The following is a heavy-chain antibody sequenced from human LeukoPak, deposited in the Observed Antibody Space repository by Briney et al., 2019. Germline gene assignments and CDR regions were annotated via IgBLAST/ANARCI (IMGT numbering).Heavy chain of an antibody. Sequence: GASVKVSCKASGFTFTSYGISWVRQAPGQGLEWMGWISTYNGNTNYAQKLQGRVTMTRDTSTSTAYTELRSLRSDDTAVYYCARGGDSSGLNRIAYWGQGTPVTVSS. V-gene: IGHV1-18*01. CDR3: ARGGDSSGLNRIAY. CDR2: ISTYNGNT. D-gene: IGHD3-22*01. J-gene: IGHJ4*02. CDR1: GFTFTSYG.